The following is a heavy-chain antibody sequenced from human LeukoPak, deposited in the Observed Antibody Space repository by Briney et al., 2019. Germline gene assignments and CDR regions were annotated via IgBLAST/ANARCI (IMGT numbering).Heavy chain of an antibody. V-gene: IGHV3-23*01. Sequence: GGSLRLSCAASGFTFSSYAMSWVRQAPGKGLEWVSAISGSGGSTYYADSVKGRSTISRDNSKNTLYLQMNSLRAEDTAVYYCAKVPSVAVAGTWGQGTLVTVSS. CDR1: GFTFSSYA. J-gene: IGHJ5*02. CDR3: AKVPSVAVAGT. D-gene: IGHD6-19*01. CDR2: ISGSGGST.